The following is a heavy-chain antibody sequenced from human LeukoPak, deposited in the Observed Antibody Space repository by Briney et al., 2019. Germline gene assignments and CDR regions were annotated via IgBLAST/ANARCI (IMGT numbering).Heavy chain of an antibody. CDR3: ARPAYTAAYDL. D-gene: IGHD3-16*01. CDR1: GFTFSSYA. V-gene: IGHV3-23*01. J-gene: IGHJ3*01. CDR2: ISGSGGRK. Sequence: GGSLRLSCAASGFTFSSYAMSWVRQAPGKGLEWVSAISGSGGRKYYADSVKGRFTISRDDTKNSLYLQMNYLRAEDTAVYYCARPAYTAAYDLWGQGTMVTVSS.